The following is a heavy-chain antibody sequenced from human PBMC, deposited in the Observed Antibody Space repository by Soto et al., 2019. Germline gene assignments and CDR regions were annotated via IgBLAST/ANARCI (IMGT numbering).Heavy chain of an antibody. CDR3: AAVPYYYDTSGTYFDY. D-gene: IGHD3-22*01. J-gene: IGHJ4*02. CDR1: GYTFTSYG. V-gene: IGHV1-18*01. CDR2: ISAYNGNT. Sequence: ASVKVSCKASGYTFTSYGISWVRQAPGQGLEWMGWISAYNGNTNYAQKLQGRVTMTTDTSTNTAYMELSSLRSEDTAVYYCAAVPYYYDTSGTYFDYWGQGTLVTVSS.